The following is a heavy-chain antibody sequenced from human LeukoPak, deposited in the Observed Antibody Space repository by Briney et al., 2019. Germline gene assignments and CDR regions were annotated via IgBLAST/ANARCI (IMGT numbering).Heavy chain of an antibody. CDR1: GYTFTSYG. CDR3: ARPKDPGDYYYMDV. Sequence: ASVKVSCKASGYTFTSYGINWVRQAPGQGLEWMGWISAYNGKTNYAQKLQGRVTMTTDTSTGTAYMELRSLRSDDTAVYYCARPKDPGDYYYMDVWGKGTTVTVSS. J-gene: IGHJ6*03. V-gene: IGHV1-18*01. CDR2: ISAYNGKT.